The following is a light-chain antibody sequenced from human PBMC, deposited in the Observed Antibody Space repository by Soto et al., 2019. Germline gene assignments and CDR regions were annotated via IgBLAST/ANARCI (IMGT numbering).Light chain of an antibody. J-gene: IGKJ1*01. CDR1: QRLSSN. Sequence: EIVLTQSPVTLSVSPGERVTLSCRASQRLSSNLAWYQQRPGQAPRLLIYGASIRATDIPARFSGSGSGTEFTLTISTLQSEDFAVYYCQQYNNWPWTFGQGTKVDIK. V-gene: IGKV3-15*01. CDR2: GAS. CDR3: QQYNNWPWT.